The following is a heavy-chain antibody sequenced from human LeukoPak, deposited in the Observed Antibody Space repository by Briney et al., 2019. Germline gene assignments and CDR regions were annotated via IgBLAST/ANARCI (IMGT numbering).Heavy chain of an antibody. CDR1: GFTFSSYW. V-gene: IGHV3-74*01. J-gene: IGHJ5*02. D-gene: IGHD6-13*01. Sequence: PGGSLRLSCAASGFTFSSYWMHWVRQAPGKGLVWVSRINSDGSSTSYADSVKGRFTISRDNAKNTLYLQMNSLRAEDTAVYYCARRVSELVRALNWFDPWGQGTLVTVSS. CDR2: INSDGSST. CDR3: ARRVSELVRALNWFDP.